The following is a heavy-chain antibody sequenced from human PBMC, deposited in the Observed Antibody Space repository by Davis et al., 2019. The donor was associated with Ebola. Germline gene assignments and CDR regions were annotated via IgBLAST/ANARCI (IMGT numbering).Heavy chain of an antibody. D-gene: IGHD5-12*01. Sequence: MPSETLSLTCTVSGGSISSGGSYWGWIRQPPGKGLKWIGSIYYSGSTYYNPSLKSRVTISVDTSKNQFSLKLSSVTAADTAVYYCARQANSGYDLRWFDPWGQGTLVTVFS. V-gene: IGHV4-39*01. CDR1: GGSISSGGSY. CDR2: IYYSGST. CDR3: ARQANSGYDLRWFDP. J-gene: IGHJ5*02.